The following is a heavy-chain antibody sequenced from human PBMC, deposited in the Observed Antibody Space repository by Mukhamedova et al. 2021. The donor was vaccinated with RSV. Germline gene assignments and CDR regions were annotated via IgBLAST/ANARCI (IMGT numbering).Heavy chain of an antibody. CDR3: ARDSRRIVVVPAAIGCYMD. J-gene: IGHJ6*03. V-gene: IGHV1-69*06. D-gene: IGHD2-2*02. Sequence: APGQGLEWMGGIIPIFGTANYAQKFQGRVSITADKSTSTAYMELSSLRSEDTAVYYCARDSRRIVVVPAAIGCYMD. CDR2: IIPIFGTA.